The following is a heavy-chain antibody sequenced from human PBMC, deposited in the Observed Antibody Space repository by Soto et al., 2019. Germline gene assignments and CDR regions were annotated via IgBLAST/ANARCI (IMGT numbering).Heavy chain of an antibody. J-gene: IGHJ5*02. CDR1: GGSISSGGYY. CDR2: IYYSGST. CDR3: ARAVLDRGVTDNWFDP. Sequence: SETLSLTCTVSGGSISSGGYYWSWIRQHPGKGLEWIGYIYYSGSTYYNPSLKSRVTISVDTSKNQFSLKLSSVTAADTAVYYCARAVLDRGVTDNWFDPWGQGTLVTVSS. D-gene: IGHD3-10*01. V-gene: IGHV4-31*03.